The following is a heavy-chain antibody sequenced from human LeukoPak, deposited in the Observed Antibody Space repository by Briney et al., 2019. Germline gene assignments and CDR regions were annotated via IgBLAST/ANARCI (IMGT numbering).Heavy chain of an antibody. D-gene: IGHD3-22*01. CDR2: IYYSGST. CDR3: ARGPYSYDSSGAFDI. Sequence: SETLSLTCTVSGGSISSSNYYWGWIRQPPGKGLEWIGNIYYSGSTHYNPSLKSRVTISVDTSKNQFSLKLSSVTAADTAVYFCARGPYSYDSSGAFDIWGQGTMVTVSS. V-gene: IGHV4-39*07. J-gene: IGHJ3*02. CDR1: GGSISSSNYY.